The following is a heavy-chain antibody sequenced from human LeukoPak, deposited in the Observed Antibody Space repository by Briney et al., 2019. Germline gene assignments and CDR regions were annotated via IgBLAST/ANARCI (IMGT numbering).Heavy chain of an antibody. D-gene: IGHD6-13*01. V-gene: IGHV3-53*01. CDR2: IYSGGST. CDR3: AKDTPDGVAAAPDDYYFDY. Sequence: GGSLRLSCAASGFTVSSNYMSWVRQAPGKGLEWVSVIYSGGSTYYADSVKGRFTISRDNSKNTLYLQMNSLRAEDTAVYYCAKDTPDGVAAAPDDYYFDYWGQGTLVTVSS. J-gene: IGHJ4*02. CDR1: GFTVSSNY.